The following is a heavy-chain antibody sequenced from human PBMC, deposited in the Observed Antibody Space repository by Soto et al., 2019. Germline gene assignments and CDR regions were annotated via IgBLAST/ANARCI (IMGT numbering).Heavy chain of an antibody. CDR3: ARVFFPATDYIWNDGTDLAY. D-gene: IGHD1-20*01. CDR2: ISYDVNNK. V-gene: IGHV3-30-3*01. J-gene: IGHJ4*02. Sequence: KGLEWVAVISYDVNNKFYADSVKGRFIISRDSTKQTLYLQMNSLIPDDTAMYYCARVFFPATDYIWNDGTDLAYWVKRALVTVSS.